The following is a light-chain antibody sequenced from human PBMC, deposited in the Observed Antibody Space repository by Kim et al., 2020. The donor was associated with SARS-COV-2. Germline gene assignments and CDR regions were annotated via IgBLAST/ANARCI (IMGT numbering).Light chain of an antibody. J-gene: IGKJ1*01. V-gene: IGKV1-27*01. Sequence: DIQMTQSPSSLSASVGDRVTITCRASQGISNDLAWYQQKPGKVPKLLIFAASALQTGVPSQFSGSGSGTEFTLTISSLQPEDVATYNCQKYKNAAGTFGQGAKVYIK. CDR2: AAS. CDR1: QGISND. CDR3: QKYKNAAGT.